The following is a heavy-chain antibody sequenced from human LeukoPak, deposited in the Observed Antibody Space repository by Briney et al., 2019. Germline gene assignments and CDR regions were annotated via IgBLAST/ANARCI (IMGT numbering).Heavy chain of an antibody. J-gene: IGHJ6*03. Sequence: SETLSLTCAVYGGSFSGYYWSWIRQPPGKGLEWIGEINHSGSTNYNPSLKSRVTISVDTSKNQFSLKLSSVTAADTAVYYCARGYCTGGSCYEDHYYYCVDVWGKGTTVTVSS. D-gene: IGHD2-15*01. CDR3: ARGYCTGGSCYEDHYYYCVDV. CDR1: GGSFSGYY. CDR2: INHSGST. V-gene: IGHV4-34*01.